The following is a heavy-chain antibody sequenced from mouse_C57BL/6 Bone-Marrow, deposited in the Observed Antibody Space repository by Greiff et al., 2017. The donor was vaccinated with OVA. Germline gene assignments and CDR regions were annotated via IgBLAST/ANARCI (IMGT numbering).Heavy chain of an antibody. J-gene: IGHJ3*01. V-gene: IGHV10-1*01. CDR2: IRSKSNNYAT. D-gene: IGHD1-1*01. Sequence: EVNVVESGGGLVQPKGSLKLSCAASGFSFNTYAMNWVRQAPGKGLEWVARIRSKSNNYATYYADSVKDRFTISRDDSESMLYLQMNNLKTEDTAMYYCVRGYYGSSSWFAYWGQGTLVTVSA. CDR3: VRGYYGSSSWFAY. CDR1: GFSFNTYA.